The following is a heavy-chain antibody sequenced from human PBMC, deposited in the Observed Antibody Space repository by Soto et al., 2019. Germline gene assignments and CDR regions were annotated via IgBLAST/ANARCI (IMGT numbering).Heavy chain of an antibody. CDR3: AKDEGRLVTATPIRYFDL. J-gene: IGHJ2*01. D-gene: IGHD2-21*02. CDR1: GFTFSSYA. Sequence: EVQLLESGGGLVQPGGSLRLSCAASGFTFSSYAMSWVRQAPGRGLEWVSAISGSGGSTYYADSVKGRFTISRDNSKNTLYLQINSLRAEDTAVYYCAKDEGRLVTATPIRYFDLWGRGTLVTVSS. V-gene: IGHV3-23*01. CDR2: ISGSGGST.